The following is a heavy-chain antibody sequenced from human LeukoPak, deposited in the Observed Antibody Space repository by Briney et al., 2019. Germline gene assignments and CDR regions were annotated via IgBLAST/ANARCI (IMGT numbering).Heavy chain of an antibody. J-gene: IGHJ4*02. Sequence: GGSLRLSCAASGFTFSSYSMNWVRQAPGKGLEWVSSISSSSSYIYYADSVKGRFTISRDNAKKSLYLQMNSLRAEDTAVYYCARGYFDWLGYFDYWGQGTLVTVSS. CDR2: ISSSSSYI. CDR1: GFTFSSYS. V-gene: IGHV3-21*01. CDR3: ARGYFDWLGYFDY. D-gene: IGHD3-9*01.